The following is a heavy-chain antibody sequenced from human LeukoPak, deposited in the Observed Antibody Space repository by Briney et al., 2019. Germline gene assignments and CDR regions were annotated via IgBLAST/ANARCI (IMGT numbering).Heavy chain of an antibody. D-gene: IGHD6-19*01. CDR2: INHSGST. CDR3: ARVREWLDYYFDY. CDR1: GGSFSGYY. Sequence: SETLSLTCAVYGGSFSGYYWSWIRQPPGKGLEWIGEINHSGSTNYNPSLKSRVTMSVDTSKNQFSLRLSSVTAADTAVYYCARVREWLDYYFDYWGRGTLVTVSS. V-gene: IGHV4-34*01. J-gene: IGHJ4*02.